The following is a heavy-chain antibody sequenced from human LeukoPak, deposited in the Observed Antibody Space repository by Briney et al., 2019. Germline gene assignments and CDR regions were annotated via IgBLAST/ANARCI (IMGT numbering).Heavy chain of an antibody. CDR3: ARVEYYYDSSDDFLKYYFDF. V-gene: IGHV1-2*02. J-gene: IGHJ4*02. D-gene: IGHD3-22*01. CDR1: GYTFTGYY. CDR2: INPNSGGT. Sequence: ASVKVSCKASGYTFTGYYMHWVRQAPGQGLEWMGWINPNSGGTNYAQKFQGRVTMTRDTSISTAYMELSRLRSDDTAVYYCARVEYYYDSSDDFLKYYFDFWGQGTPVTVSS.